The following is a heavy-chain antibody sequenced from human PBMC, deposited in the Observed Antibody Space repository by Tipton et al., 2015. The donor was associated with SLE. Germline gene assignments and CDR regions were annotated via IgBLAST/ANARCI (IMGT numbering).Heavy chain of an antibody. CDR3: ARGLLSDYGIDS. V-gene: IGHV3-74*01. CDR1: GFTFTTYW. Sequence: GSLRLSCAASGFTFTTYWMHWVRQAPGKGLVWVSRINTDGSHTAYADSVRGRFTISRDNAKNTLYLQMNSLRAEDTAVYYCARGLLSDYGIDSWGQGTLVTVSS. J-gene: IGHJ4*02. CDR2: INTDGSHT. D-gene: IGHD4-17*01.